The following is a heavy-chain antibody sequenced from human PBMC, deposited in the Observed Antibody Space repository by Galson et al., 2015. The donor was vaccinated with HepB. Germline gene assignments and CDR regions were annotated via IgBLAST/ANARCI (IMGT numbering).Heavy chain of an antibody. Sequence: SLRLSCAASGFSFSKYGMHWVRQASGKGLESVAVISYDGSNTYYGDSVKGRFTISRDNSKNILYLQMNSLRAEDTGVYYCAKDATYGDLAYYYYYMDVWGKGTTVTVSS. D-gene: IGHD4-17*01. CDR2: ISYDGSNT. J-gene: IGHJ6*03. V-gene: IGHV3-30*18. CDR1: GFSFSKYG. CDR3: AKDATYGDLAYYYYYMDV.